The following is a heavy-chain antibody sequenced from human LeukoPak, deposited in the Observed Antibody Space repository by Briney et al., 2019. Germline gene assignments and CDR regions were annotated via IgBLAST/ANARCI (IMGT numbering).Heavy chain of an antibody. Sequence: SVKVSCKASGGTFSSYAISWVRQAPGQGLEWMGGIIPIFGTANYAQKFQGGVTITTDESTSTAYMELSSLRSEDTAVYYCARGPDYYYYYMDVWGKGTTVTVSS. CDR1: GGTFSSYA. CDR3: ARGPDYYYYYMDV. CDR2: IIPIFGTA. V-gene: IGHV1-69*05. J-gene: IGHJ6*03.